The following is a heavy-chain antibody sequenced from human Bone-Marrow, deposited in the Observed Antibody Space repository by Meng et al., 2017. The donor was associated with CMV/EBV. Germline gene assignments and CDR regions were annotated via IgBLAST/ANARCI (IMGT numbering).Heavy chain of an antibody. CDR2: ISSSSSYI. CDR3: ARDRGYSYGYRAFDI. V-gene: IGHV3-21*01. CDR1: GFTFSSYW. D-gene: IGHD5-18*01. J-gene: IGHJ3*02. Sequence: GESLKISCAASGFTFSSYWMSWVRQAPGKGLEWVSSISSSSSYIYYADSVKGRFTISRDNAKNSLYLQMNSLRAEDTAVYYCARDRGYSYGYRAFDIWGQGTMVTVSS.